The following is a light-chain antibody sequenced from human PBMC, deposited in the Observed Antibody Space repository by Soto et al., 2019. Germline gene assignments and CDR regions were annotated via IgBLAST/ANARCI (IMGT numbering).Light chain of an antibody. J-gene: IGKJ1*01. V-gene: IGKV3-20*01. CDR1: QSVSSAY. Sequence: EIVLPQSPGTLSLSPGESTTLSCRASQSVSSAYLAWYQHKPGQPPTLLIYAASSRVTGIADRFSGSGSGTDFTLTISRLEPEDVAVYYCQQYGSSSTWTFGQGTKVEIK. CDR3: QQYGSSSTWT. CDR2: AAS.